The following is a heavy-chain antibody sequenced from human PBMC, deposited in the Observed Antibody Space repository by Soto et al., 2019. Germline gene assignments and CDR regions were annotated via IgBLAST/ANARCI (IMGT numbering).Heavy chain of an antibody. CDR2: ISWDAGST. J-gene: IGHJ3*02. CDR1: GFTFDDYT. D-gene: IGHD3-10*01. CDR3: SKDTGGSNTGDAFDI. V-gene: IGHV3-43*01. Sequence: GGSLRLSCAASGFTFDDYTMHWVRQAPGKGLEWVSLISWDAGSTYYADSVKGRFTISRDNSKNSLYLQMNSLRTEDTVLYYCSKDTGGSNTGDAFDIWGQGTMVTVSS.